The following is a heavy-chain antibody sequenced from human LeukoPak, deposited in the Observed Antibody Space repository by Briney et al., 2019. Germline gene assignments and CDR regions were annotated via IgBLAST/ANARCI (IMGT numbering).Heavy chain of an antibody. Sequence: SQTLSLTCTVSGGSISSGDYCWSWIRQPPGKGLEWIGYIYYSGSTYYNPSLKSRVTISVDTSKNQFSLKLSSVTAADTAVYYCAGFNHIASGNWFDPWGQGTLVTVSS. CDR1: GGSISSGDYC. J-gene: IGHJ5*02. CDR2: IYYSGST. D-gene: IGHD2-21*01. V-gene: IGHV4-30-4*08. CDR3: AGFNHIASGNWFDP.